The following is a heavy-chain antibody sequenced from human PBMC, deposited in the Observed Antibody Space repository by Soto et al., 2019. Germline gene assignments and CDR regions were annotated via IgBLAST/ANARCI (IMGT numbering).Heavy chain of an antibody. V-gene: IGHV4-59*01. Sequence: SETLSLTCTVSGGSLSSSYWTWNRQPPGNRLYSFGYVYNSGSTNYIPSLKSRVTFPEDTSKSQFSLKVIYMTAANTAVSFCVRYPRPAVAGYTLDNSCQGTLVTV. D-gene: IGHD6-13*01. CDR1: GGSLSSSY. J-gene: IGHJ4*02. CDR3: VRYPRPAVAGYTLDN. CDR2: VYNSGST.